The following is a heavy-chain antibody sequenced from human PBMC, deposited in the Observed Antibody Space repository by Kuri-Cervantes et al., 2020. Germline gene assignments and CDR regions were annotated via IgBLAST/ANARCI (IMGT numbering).Heavy chain of an antibody. D-gene: IGHD4-17*01. CDR1: GYTFTGYY. V-gene: IGHV1-46*01. J-gene: IGHJ6*02. Sequence: ASVKVSCKASGYTFTGYYMHWVRQAPGQGLEWMGIINPSGGSTSYAQKFQGRVTMTRDTSTSTVYMELSSLRSEDTAVYYCARDTRGDYRIAYGMDVWGQGTTVTVSS. CDR3: ARDTRGDYRIAYGMDV. CDR2: INPSGGST.